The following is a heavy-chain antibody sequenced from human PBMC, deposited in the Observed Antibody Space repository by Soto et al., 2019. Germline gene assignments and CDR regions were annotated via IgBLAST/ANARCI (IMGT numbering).Heavy chain of an antibody. CDR2: INAGNGNT. J-gene: IGHJ5*02. CDR3: ARKKAYCISTSCYVWFDP. Sequence: ASVKVSCKASGYTFTSYAMHWVRQAPGQRLEWMGWINAGNGNTKYSQKFQGRVTITRDTSASTAYMELSSLRSEDTAVYYCARKKAYCISTSCYVWFDPWGQGTLVTVSS. D-gene: IGHD2-2*01. V-gene: IGHV1-3*01. CDR1: GYTFTSYA.